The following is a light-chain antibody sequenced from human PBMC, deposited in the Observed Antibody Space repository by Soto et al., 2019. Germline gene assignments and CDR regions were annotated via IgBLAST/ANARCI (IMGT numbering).Light chain of an antibody. CDR1: DSNIGTHV. CDR2: SDY. V-gene: IGLV1-44*01. CDR3: AAWDESLNGPV. Sequence: QSGLTQPPSASGTPGQRVTISCSGGDSNIGTHVVNWYQQVPGTAPKLLSYSDYQRPSGVPDRYSGSKSGTSGSLASSGLQSDDEADYYCAAWDESLNGPVFGGGTKLTVL. J-gene: IGLJ3*02.